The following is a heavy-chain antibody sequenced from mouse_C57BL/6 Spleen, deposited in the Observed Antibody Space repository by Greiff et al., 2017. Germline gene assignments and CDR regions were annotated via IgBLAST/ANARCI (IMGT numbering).Heavy chain of an antibody. CDR1: GFTFTDYY. Sequence: EVQLVESGAGLVLPGASLSLSCAASGFTFTDYYLRWVRQRPGQALEWVGFIRNNANGYTSEHSASVKGRFTISRDNSKRILYLQMNALRAEDSAAYYCARVYGGHYYAMDYWGQGTSVTVSS. CDR2: IRNNANGYTS. J-gene: IGHJ4*01. V-gene: IGHV7-3*01. CDR3: ARVYGGHYYAMDY. D-gene: IGHD1-1*02.